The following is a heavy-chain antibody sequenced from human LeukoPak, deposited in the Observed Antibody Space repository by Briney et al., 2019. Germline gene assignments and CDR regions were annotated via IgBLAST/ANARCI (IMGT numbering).Heavy chain of an antibody. CDR3: AKDVRRGKAVAGTGSLGY. Sequence: GGSLRLSCAASGFTFSSYAMHWVRQAPGKGLEWVAVISYDGSNKYYADSVKGRFTISRDNSKNTLYLQMNSLRAEDTAVYYCAKDVRRGKAVAGTGSLGYWGQGTLVTVSS. J-gene: IGHJ4*02. V-gene: IGHV3-30-3*01. D-gene: IGHD6-19*01. CDR1: GFTFSSYA. CDR2: ISYDGSNK.